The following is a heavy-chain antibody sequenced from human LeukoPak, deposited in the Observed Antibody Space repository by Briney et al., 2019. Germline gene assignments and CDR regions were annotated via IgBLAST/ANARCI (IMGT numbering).Heavy chain of an antibody. CDR3: AKNEFPYTVTRVGLDY. V-gene: IGHV3-30*18. D-gene: IGHD4-17*01. CDR2: ISYDGSNK. Sequence: GGSLRLSCAASRFTFSSYGMHWVRQAPGKGLEWVAVISYDGSNKYYADSVKGRFTTSRDNSKNTLYLQMNSLRAEDTAVYYCAKNEFPYTVTRVGLDYWGQGTLVTVSS. J-gene: IGHJ4*02. CDR1: RFTFSSYG.